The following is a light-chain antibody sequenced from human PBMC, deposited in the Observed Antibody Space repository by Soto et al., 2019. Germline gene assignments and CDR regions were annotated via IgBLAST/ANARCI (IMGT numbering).Light chain of an antibody. CDR3: SSYAASNNFYFV. CDR2: EVT. CDR1: RSDVGGYNY. V-gene: IGLV2-8*01. J-gene: IGLJ3*02. Sequence: SVLTQPPSASGSPGQSVTISCTGTRSDVGGYNYVSWYQQYPGRAPKLMIYEVTKRPSGVPDRFSGSKSGNTASLTVSGLQAEDEADYYCSSYAASNNFYFVFGGGTKLTVL.